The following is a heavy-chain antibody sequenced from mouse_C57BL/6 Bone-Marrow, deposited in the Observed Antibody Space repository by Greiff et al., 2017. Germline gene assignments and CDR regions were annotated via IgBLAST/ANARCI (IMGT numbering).Heavy chain of an antibody. CDR3: ARDYYGSTFYWFDY. J-gene: IGHJ2*01. CDR2: ISDGGSYT. V-gene: IGHV5-4*01. CDR1: GFTFSSYA. Sequence: EVHLVESGGGLVKPGGSLKLSCAASGFTFSSYAMSWVRQTPEKRLEWVATISDGGSYTYYPDNVKGRFTISRDNAKNNLYLQMSHLKSDDTAMYYCARDYYGSTFYWFDYWGQGTTLTVSS. D-gene: IGHD1-1*01.